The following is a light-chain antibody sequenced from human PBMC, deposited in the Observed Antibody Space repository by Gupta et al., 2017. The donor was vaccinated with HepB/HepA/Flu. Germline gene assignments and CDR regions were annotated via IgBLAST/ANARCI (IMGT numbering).Light chain of an antibody. CDR1: SIDVGGYKY. V-gene: IGLV2-11*01. CDR3: CSYAGSYTWV. CDR2: DVR. Sequence: QSSLTQPRSVSGSPGHSVIMPCPGPSIDVGGYKYVSWYQQHPGKAPKLMIYDVRRRPSGVSDRFSGSKSGNTASLTISGLQAEDEADYYCCSYAGSYTWVFGGGTRMTVL. J-gene: IGLJ3*02.